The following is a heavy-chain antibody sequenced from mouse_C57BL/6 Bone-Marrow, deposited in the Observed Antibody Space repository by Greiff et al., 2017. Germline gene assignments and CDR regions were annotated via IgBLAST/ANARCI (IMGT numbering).Heavy chain of an antibody. CDR3: ARKYYDLYYAMDY. V-gene: IGHV1-55*01. CDR1: GYTFTSYW. Sequence: QVHVKQPGAELVKPGASVKMSCKASGYTFTSYWITWVKQRPGQGLEWIGDIYPGSGSTNYNEKFKSKATLTVDTSSSTAYMQLSSLTSEDSAVYYWARKYYDLYYAMDYWGQGTSVTVSS. J-gene: IGHJ4*01. D-gene: IGHD2-4*01. CDR2: IYPGSGST.